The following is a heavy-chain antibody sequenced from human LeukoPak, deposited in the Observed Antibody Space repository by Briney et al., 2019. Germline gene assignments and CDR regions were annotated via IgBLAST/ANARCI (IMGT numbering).Heavy chain of an antibody. D-gene: IGHD6-13*01. CDR3: ARTYYSSSWYSPYYYYMDV. V-gene: IGHV4-59*01. CDR1: GGSISSYY. Sequence: SQTLSLTCTISGGSISSYYWSWIRQPPGKGLEWIGYIYYSGSTNYNPSLMSRVTISVDTSKYLFSLKLSSVTAADTAVYYCARTYYSSSWYSPYYYYMDVWGKGTTVTISS. CDR2: IYYSGST. J-gene: IGHJ6*03.